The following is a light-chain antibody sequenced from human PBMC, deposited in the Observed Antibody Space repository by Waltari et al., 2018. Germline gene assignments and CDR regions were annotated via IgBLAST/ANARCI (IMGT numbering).Light chain of an antibody. J-gene: IGLJ3*02. CDR2: VNSDGRH. CDR3: QTGGHGTWV. CDR1: SGHTSNT. Sequence: QLVLTQSPSAPASLGASVKLTCTLSSGHTSNTIACHHQQPEKGPRCLMKVNSDGRHSKGDEMPDRFSGSSSGAVRYLTIASRQSEDEADYYCQTGGHGTWVFGGGTKLTVL. V-gene: IGLV4-69*01.